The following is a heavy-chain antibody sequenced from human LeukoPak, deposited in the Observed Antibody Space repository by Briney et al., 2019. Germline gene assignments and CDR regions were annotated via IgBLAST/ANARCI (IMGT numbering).Heavy chain of an antibody. CDR3: ARGLRYFDWLVYYYYMDV. Sequence: PGGSLRLSCAASGFTFSSYSMNWVRQAPGKGLEWVSSISSSSSYIYYADSVKGRFTISRDNAKNSLYLQMNSLRAEDTAVYYCARGLRYFDWLVYYYYMDVWGKGTTVTISS. CDR1: GFTFSSYS. J-gene: IGHJ6*03. V-gene: IGHV3-21*01. CDR2: ISSSSSYI. D-gene: IGHD3-9*01.